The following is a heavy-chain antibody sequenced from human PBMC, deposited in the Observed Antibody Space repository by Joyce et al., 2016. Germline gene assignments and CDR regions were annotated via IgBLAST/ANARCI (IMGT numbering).Heavy chain of an antibody. V-gene: IGHV4-34*02. J-gene: IGHJ4*02. CDR3: ARSQWLAPLMY. CDR1: SGPFSGFF. CDR2: IPNSGAT. Sequence: QVQLQQWGAGLLKTSETLSLTCAVYSGPFSGFFWSWVRQPPGKGLEWIGDIPNSGATHYNPSLKSRLTMSVDTSRKEVSLKLSSVTVADTAIYYCARSQWLAPLMYWGQGTPVTVSS. D-gene: IGHD6-19*01.